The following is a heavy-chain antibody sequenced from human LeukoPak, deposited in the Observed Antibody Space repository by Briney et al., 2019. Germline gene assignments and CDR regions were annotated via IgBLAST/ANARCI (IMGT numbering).Heavy chain of an antibody. CDR1: GFTFSNYA. Sequence: PGGSLRLSCAASGFTFSNYAMSWVRQAPGKGLEWVSAISGSGGSTYYADSVKGRFTISRDNSKNTLYLQMNSLRAEDTAVYYCAETSGYSGSYVAFDIWGQGTMVTVSS. D-gene: IGHD1-26*01. J-gene: IGHJ3*02. CDR3: AETSGYSGSYVAFDI. CDR2: ISGSGGST. V-gene: IGHV3-23*01.